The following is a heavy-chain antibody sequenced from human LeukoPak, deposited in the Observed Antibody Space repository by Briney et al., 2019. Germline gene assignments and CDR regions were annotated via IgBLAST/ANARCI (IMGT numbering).Heavy chain of an antibody. Sequence: GGSLRLSCAASGFTFSSYAVSWVRQSPGKGLEWVSAISGSAANTHYAESVKGRFTISRDNSKSTLYLQMNSLRAEDTAVYYCAKDTAILTGYYSFDYWGQGILVTVSS. J-gene: IGHJ4*02. CDR3: AKDTAILTGYYSFDY. D-gene: IGHD3-9*01. CDR2: ISGSAANT. V-gene: IGHV3-23*01. CDR1: GFTFSSYA.